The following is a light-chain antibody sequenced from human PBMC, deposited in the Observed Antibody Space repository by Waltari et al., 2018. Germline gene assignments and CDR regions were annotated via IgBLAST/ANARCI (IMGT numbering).Light chain of an antibody. CDR2: VNSDGSH. V-gene: IGLV4-69*01. CDR1: SGHTYYA. Sequence: QLVLTQSPSASASLGASVKLTCTLDSGHTYYAIAWHQQQPEKGPRHLMKVNSDGSHSKGDGSPYRFSGSSSGAQRYLSISSLQSEDEADEYCQTWGAGIRVFGGGTKLTVL. CDR3: QTWGAGIRV. J-gene: IGLJ3*02.